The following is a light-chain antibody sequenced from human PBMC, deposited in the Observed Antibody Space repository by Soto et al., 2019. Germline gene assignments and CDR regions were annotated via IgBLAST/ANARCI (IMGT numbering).Light chain of an antibody. Sequence: QSALTQPPSASGSPGQSVTISCTGTSSDVGDDNYVSWYQRHPGKATKLMISEVSKRPSGVPDRFSGSKSGNTASLTVSGLQAEDEADYYCSSYAGSNNFVFGTGTQLTVL. CDR3: SSYAGSNNFV. V-gene: IGLV2-8*01. CDR1: SSDVGDDNY. CDR2: EVS. J-gene: IGLJ7*01.